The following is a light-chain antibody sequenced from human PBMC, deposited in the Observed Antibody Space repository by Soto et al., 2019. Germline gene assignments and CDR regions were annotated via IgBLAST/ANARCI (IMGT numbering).Light chain of an antibody. CDR3: QHSYNIPLT. CDR1: QTVSKY. J-gene: IGKJ4*01. CDR2: TAS. Sequence: DIHMTQSPSSLSASVGDRVTIVFRASQTVSKYVNWYQQKPGKVPDLLIYTASTLYSGVPSRFSGRGSGTEFTLTISSLQPEDFATYYCQHSYNIPLTFGGGTKVDIK. V-gene: IGKV1-39*01.